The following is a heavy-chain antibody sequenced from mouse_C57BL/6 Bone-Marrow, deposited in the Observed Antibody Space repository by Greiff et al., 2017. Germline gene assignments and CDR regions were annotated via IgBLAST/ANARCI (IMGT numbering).Heavy chain of an antibody. D-gene: IGHD4-1*02. CDR1: GYTFTSYW. J-gene: IGHJ2*01. V-gene: IGHV1-55*01. Sequence: VKLMESGAELVKPGASVKMPCKASGYTFTSYWITWVKQRPGQGLEWIGDIYPGSGSTNYNEKFKSKATLTVDTSSSTAYMQLSSLTSEDSAVYYCARFNWDFDYWGQGTTLTVSS. CDR3: ARFNWDFDY. CDR2: IYPGSGST.